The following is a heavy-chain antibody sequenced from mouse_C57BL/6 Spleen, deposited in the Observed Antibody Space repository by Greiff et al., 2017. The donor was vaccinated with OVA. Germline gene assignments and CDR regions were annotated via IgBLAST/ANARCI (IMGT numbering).Heavy chain of an antibody. Sequence: QVQLQQSGPELVKPGASVKLSCKASGYTFTSYDINWVKQRPGQGLEWIGWIYPRDGSTTYNEKLKGTATLPVDTSSSPLFMELHSLTSEDCAVYFCARSPRTGPYWDVDVWGTGTTVTVSS. D-gene: IGHD4-1*01. CDR1: GYTFTSYD. CDR2: IYPRDGST. V-gene: IGHV1-85*01. J-gene: IGHJ1*03. CDR3: ARSPRTGPYWDVDV.